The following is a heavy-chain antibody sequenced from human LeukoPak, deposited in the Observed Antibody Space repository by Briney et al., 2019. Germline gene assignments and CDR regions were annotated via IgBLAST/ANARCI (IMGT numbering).Heavy chain of an antibody. D-gene: IGHD3-16*01. CDR2: IIPIFGTA. CDR1: GGTFSSYA. J-gene: IGHJ4*02. Sequence: SVKVSRKASGGTFSSYAISWVRQAPGQGLEWMGGIIPIFGTANYAQKFQGRVTITADKSTSTAYMELSSLRSEDTAVYYCARHYDYVWGGIDYWGQGTLVTVSS. CDR3: ARHYDYVWGGIDY. V-gene: IGHV1-69*06.